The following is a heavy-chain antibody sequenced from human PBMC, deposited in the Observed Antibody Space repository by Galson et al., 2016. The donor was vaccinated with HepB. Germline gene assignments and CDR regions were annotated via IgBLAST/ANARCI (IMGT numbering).Heavy chain of an antibody. D-gene: IGHD1-1*01. J-gene: IGHJ3*02. Sequence: SLRLSSAVSGFSFSDYAMSWVRQGPGKRLEWVSTISSDGDNKHYLDSVKGRFTVSRDNSKNTLDLQMNSLTSDDTAVYFCARDVNYAFDIWGQGTIVTVSS. V-gene: IGHV3-23*01. CDR2: ISSDGDNK. CDR3: ARDVNYAFDI. CDR1: GFSFSDYA.